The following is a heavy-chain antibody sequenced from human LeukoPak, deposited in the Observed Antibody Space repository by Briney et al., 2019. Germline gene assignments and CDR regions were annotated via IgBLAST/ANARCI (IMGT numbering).Heavy chain of an antibody. CDR3: ARVDPYSSGFPRYWFDP. V-gene: IGHV4-34*01. J-gene: IGHJ5*02. CDR2: INHSGST. Sequence: SETLSLTCAVYGGSFSGYYWSWIRQPPGKGLEWIGEINHSGSTNNNPSLRSRVTISVDTSKNQFSLKLSSVTAADTAVYYCARVDPYSSGFPRYWFDPWGQGTLVTVSS. D-gene: IGHD6-19*01. CDR1: GGSFSGYY.